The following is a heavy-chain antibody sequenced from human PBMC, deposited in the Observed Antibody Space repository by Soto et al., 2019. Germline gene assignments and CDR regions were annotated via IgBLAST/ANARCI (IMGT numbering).Heavy chain of an antibody. Sequence: SETLSLTCNVSGGSTSNYYWTWVRQSPEKGLEWIGHMYYNGNINYNPSLKSRVTISIDTSKNQFSLTLKSVTAADTAVYYCASGGNWFDPWGQGVLVTVSS. D-gene: IGHD3-16*01. CDR1: GGSTSNYY. J-gene: IGHJ5*02. CDR3: ASGGNWFDP. V-gene: IGHV4-59*01. CDR2: MYYNGNI.